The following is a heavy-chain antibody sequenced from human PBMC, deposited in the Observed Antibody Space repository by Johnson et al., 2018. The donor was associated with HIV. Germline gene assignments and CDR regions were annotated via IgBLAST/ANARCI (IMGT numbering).Heavy chain of an antibody. CDR2: INYNGGST. D-gene: IGHD2-15*01. V-gene: IGHV3-20*04. Sequence: VQLVESGGGVVQPGRSLRLSCAASGFTLGSFGMHWVRQAPGKGLEWVSGINYNGGSTGYVDSVRDRFSISRDNAKNSLYLQMDSLRAEDTAMYYCARAKDAAYPYDAFDVWGHGTMVIVSA. CDR3: ARAKDAAYPYDAFDV. J-gene: IGHJ3*01. CDR1: GFTLGSFG.